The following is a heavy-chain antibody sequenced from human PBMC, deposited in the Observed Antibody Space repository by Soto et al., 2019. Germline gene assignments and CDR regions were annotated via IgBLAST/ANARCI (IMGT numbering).Heavy chain of an antibody. D-gene: IGHD4-17*01. J-gene: IGHJ4*02. CDR1: GGAVTNSSYY. Sequence: NPSETLSLTGTVSGGAVTNSSYYWGWIRQSPGKGLEWIGSVYYRGRSYSKSSVKSRVTISVDTSMNRFSLSLNSVTASDTAVYFCVSQRTTVPTQAYFDYWGPGALVTVSS. CDR2: VYYRGRS. CDR3: VSQRTTVPTQAYFDY. V-gene: IGHV4-39*01.